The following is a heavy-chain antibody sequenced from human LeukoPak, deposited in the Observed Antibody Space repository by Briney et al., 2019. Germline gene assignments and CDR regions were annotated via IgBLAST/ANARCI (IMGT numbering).Heavy chain of an antibody. CDR1: GYTFSDFY. CDR2: ITPKSGDT. V-gene: IGHV1-2*02. J-gene: IGHJ4*02. Sequence: EASVKVSCKASGYTFSDFYIHWVRQAPGPGLEYVGWITPKSGDTYSPQRFQGRVTMTRDASISTAYMELSSLRSDDTAVYFCARVRLADERAWAYWGQGTLVTVSS. CDR3: ARVRLADERAWAY. D-gene: IGHD3-3*02.